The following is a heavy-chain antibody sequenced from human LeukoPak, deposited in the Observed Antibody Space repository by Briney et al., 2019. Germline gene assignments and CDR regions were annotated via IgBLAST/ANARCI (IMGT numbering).Heavy chain of an antibody. Sequence: GGSLRLSCAASGFTFSSYAMHWVRQAPGKGLERVAVISYDGSNKYYADSVKGRFTISRDNSKNTLYLQMNSLRAEDTAVYYCARANTAHSSGWYSLGYWGQGTLVTVSS. D-gene: IGHD6-19*01. J-gene: IGHJ4*02. CDR1: GFTFSSYA. V-gene: IGHV3-30*04. CDR2: ISYDGSNK. CDR3: ARANTAHSSGWYSLGY.